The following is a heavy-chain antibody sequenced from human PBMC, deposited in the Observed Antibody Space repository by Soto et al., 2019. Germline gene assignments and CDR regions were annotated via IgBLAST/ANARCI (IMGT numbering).Heavy chain of an antibody. V-gene: IGHV1-69*13. CDR3: ARLGTIFGVVSSYYYYGMDV. CDR1: GGTFSSYA. Sequence: SVKVSCKASGGTFSSYAISWVRQAPGQGLEWMGGIIPIFGTANYAQKFQGRVTITADESTSTAYMELSSLRSEDTAVYYCARLGTIFGVVSSYYYYGMDVWGQGTTVTVS. CDR2: IIPIFGTA. D-gene: IGHD3-3*01. J-gene: IGHJ6*02.